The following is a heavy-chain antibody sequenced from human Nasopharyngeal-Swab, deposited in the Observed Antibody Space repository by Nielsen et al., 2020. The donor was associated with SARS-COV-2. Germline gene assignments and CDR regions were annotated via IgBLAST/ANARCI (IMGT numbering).Heavy chain of an antibody. CDR1: GFTFSTYT. Sequence: GGSLRLSCAASGFTFSTYTMHWVRQAPGKGLEWVAVVSYDGSNKYCADSVKGRFTISRDNSKNSPYLQINSLRVEDTAMYYCARDGLDYDFWSAYFMDVWGQGTTVTVSS. V-gene: IGHV3-30*04. CDR2: VSYDGSNK. J-gene: IGHJ6*02. CDR3: ARDGLDYDFWSAYFMDV. D-gene: IGHD3-3*01.